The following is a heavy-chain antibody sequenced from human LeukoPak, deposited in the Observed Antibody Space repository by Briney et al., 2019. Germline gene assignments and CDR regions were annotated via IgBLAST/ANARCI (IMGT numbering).Heavy chain of an antibody. V-gene: IGHV3-21*04. Sequence: GGSLRLSCAASGFTFSSYAMSWVRQAPGKGLEWVSSISSSSSYTYYADSVRGRFTISRDNSRNTLYLQMNSLRAEDTAVYYCARDLLRGPNGGYWGQGTLVTVSS. CDR1: GFTFSSYA. CDR3: ARDLLRGPNGGY. J-gene: IGHJ4*02. CDR2: ISSSSSYT. D-gene: IGHD2-8*01.